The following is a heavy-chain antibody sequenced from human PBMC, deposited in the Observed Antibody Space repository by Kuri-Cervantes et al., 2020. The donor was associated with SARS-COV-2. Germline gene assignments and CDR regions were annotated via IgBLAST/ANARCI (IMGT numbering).Heavy chain of an antibody. CDR2: ISYDGSNK. CDR1: GFTFSSYG. Sequence: GESLKISCAASGFTFSSYGMHWVRQAPGKGLEWVAVISYDGSNKYYADSVKGRFTISRDNSKNTLYLQMNSLRAEDTAVYYCARYGGNPVDYWGQGTLVTVSS. J-gene: IGHJ4*02. V-gene: IGHV3-30*03. CDR3: ARYGGNPVDY. D-gene: IGHD4-23*01.